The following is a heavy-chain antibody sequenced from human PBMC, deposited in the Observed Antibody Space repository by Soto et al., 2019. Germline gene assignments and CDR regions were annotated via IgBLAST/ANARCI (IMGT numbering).Heavy chain of an antibody. CDR2: IKSKTDDGTT. Sequence: GGSLRLSCVASGFTFTNTWMSWVRQAPGKGLEWVGRIKSKTDDGTTNYAAPVKGRFTISRDDSKNTLYLEVNSLKTEDTAVYYCTTARGTYGAEYFQHWVPGTLVTVSS. J-gene: IGHJ1*01. D-gene: IGHD4-17*01. CDR1: GFTFTNTW. V-gene: IGHV3-15*01. CDR3: TTARGTYGAEYFQH.